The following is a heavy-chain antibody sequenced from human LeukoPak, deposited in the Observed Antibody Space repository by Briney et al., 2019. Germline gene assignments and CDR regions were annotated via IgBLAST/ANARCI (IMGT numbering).Heavy chain of an antibody. V-gene: IGHV3-74*01. CDR3: ATGGEQYYDY. D-gene: IGHD1/OR15-1a*01. CDR2: ITSVGSDT. J-gene: IGHJ4*02. Sequence: GGSLRLSCVASGLTFRNYWMHWVRQAPGKGLMWLSRITSVGSDTIYADSGKGRFTISRDNAKNTLYLQMNSLSAEDTAVYYCATGGEQYYDYWGQGTLVTVSS. CDR1: GLTFRNYW.